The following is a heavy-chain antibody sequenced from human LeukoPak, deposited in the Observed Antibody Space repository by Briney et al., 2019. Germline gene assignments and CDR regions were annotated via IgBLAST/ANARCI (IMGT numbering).Heavy chain of an antibody. Sequence: GASVKVSCKASGYTFTSYGISWVRQAPGQGLEWMGWISAYNGNTNYAQKLQGRVTITTDESTSTAYMELSSLRSEDTAVYYCARDRNNLGMDVWGKGTTVTVSS. CDR2: ISAYNGNT. CDR1: GYTFTSYG. V-gene: IGHV1-18*01. CDR3: ARDRNNLGMDV. J-gene: IGHJ6*04.